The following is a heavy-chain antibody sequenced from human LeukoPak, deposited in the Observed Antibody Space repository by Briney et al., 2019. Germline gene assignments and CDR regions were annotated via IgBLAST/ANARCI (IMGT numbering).Heavy chain of an antibody. J-gene: IGHJ4*02. D-gene: IGHD1-26*01. CDR2: IYSSGST. Sequence: SETLSLTCAVSGASISGSGYYWDWIRQPPGTGLEWIGNIYSSGSTYYNASLQSRVTISIDTSKNQFSLRLSSVTAADTAMYYCVKSGGYGLIDYWGQGTRVTVSS. CDR3: VKSGGYGLIDY. V-gene: IGHV4-39*01. CDR1: GASISGSGYY.